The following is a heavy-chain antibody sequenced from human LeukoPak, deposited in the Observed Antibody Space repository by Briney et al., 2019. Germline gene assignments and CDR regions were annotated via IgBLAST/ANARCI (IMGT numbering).Heavy chain of an antibody. D-gene: IGHD5-18*01. CDR1: GGSISSYY. J-gene: IGHJ4*02. Sequence: SETLSLTCTVSGGSISSYYWSWIRQPPGKGLEWIGYIYYSGSTNYNPSLKSRVTISVDTSKNQFSLKLGSVTAADTAVYYCARLSGYSYGGGDYWGQGTLVTVSS. CDR2: IYYSGST. V-gene: IGHV4-59*01. CDR3: ARLSGYSYGGGDY.